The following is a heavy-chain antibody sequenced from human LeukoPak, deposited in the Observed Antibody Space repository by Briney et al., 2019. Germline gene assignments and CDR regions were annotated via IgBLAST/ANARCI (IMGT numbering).Heavy chain of an antibody. V-gene: IGHV4-39*01. CDR1: GASISNTGYY. J-gene: IGHJ4*02. Sequence: SETLSLTCTVSGASISNTGYYWAWIRQPPGRGLEWIGSIYYSGSTYYSPSLTSRVTMSLDTSKNRFSLKLNSVTAADTAVYYCARHVTSYGSLDQWGQGTHVTVSS. CDR3: ARHVTSYGSLDQ. D-gene: IGHD2-21*02. CDR2: IYYSGST.